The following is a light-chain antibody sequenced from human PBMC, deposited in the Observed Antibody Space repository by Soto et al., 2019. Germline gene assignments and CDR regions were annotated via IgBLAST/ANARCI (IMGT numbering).Light chain of an antibody. V-gene: IGLV2-14*01. CDR2: DVS. J-gene: IGLJ1*01. CDR1: SSDVGAYNY. CDR3: SSYTSATTYV. Sequence: QSVLTQPASVSGSPGQSITSSCTGTSSDVGAYNYDSWYQQYPGEAPKVIIYDVSHRPAGVSNRFSGSKSGNTASLTISGLQTQDEADYSCSSYTSATTYVFGTGTKVTVL.